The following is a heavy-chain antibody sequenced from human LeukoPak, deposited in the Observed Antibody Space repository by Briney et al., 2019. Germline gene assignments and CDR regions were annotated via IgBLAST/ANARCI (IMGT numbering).Heavy chain of an antibody. D-gene: IGHD6-19*01. J-gene: IGHJ4*02. CDR3: ALLAVASDFDY. V-gene: IGHV3-48*03. Sequence: GGSLRLSCAVSGFPFSIYEMNWVRQAPGKGLEWVSNIGSSGTTIYYADSVKGRFSISRDNAKNSLYLQMSSLRVEDTAVYYCALLAVASDFDYWGQGALVSASS. CDR1: GFPFSIYE. CDR2: IGSSGTTI.